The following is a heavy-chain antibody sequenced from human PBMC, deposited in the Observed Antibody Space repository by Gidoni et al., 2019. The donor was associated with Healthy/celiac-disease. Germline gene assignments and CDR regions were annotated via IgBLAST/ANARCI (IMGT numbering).Heavy chain of an antibody. CDR1: GGSISSGGYS. CDR3: ARVAYYDFWSGYPHGENWFDP. V-gene: IGHV4-30-2*01. D-gene: IGHD3-3*01. J-gene: IGHJ5*02. Sequence: QLQLQESGSGLVKPSQTLSRTCAVSGGSISSGGYSWTWIRQPPGKGLEWIGYIYHSGSTYYNPSLKSRVTISVDRSKNQFSLKLSSVTAADTAVYYCARVAYYDFWSGYPHGENWFDPWGQGTLVTVSS. CDR2: IYHSGST.